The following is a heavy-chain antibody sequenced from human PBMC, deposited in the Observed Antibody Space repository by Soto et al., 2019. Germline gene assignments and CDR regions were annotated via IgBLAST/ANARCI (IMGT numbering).Heavy chain of an antibody. D-gene: IGHD1-1*01. CDR2: IIPILGIA. CDR3: APEGLERREWFDP. J-gene: IGHJ5*02. CDR1: GGTFSSYT. V-gene: IGHV1-69*02. Sequence: QVQLVQSGAEVKKPGSSVKVSCKASGGTFSSYTISWVRQAPGQGLEWMGRIIPILGIANYAQKFQGRVTITADKSTSTAYMELSSLRSEDTSVYYCAPEGLERREWFDPWGQGTLVTVSS.